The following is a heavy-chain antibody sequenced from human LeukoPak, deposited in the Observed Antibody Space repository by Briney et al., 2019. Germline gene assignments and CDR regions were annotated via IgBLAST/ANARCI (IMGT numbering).Heavy chain of an antibody. Sequence: GGSLRLSCAASGFTFSSYSMNWVRQAPGKGLEWVSSISSSSSYIYYADSVKGRFTISRDNAKNSLYLQMNSLRAEDTAVYYCARSRFIAEYFQHWGQGTLVTVSS. CDR1: GFTFSSYS. V-gene: IGHV3-21*01. CDR3: ARSRFIAEYFQH. J-gene: IGHJ1*01. D-gene: IGHD3-10*01. CDR2: ISSSSSYI.